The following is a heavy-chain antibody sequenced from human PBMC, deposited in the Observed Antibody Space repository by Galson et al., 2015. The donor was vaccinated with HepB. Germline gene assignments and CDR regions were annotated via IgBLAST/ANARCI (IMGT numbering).Heavy chain of an antibody. CDR1: GFIFRHHA. V-gene: IGHV3-23*01. D-gene: IGHD3-16*01. J-gene: IGHJ5*02. CDR3: VKEGSWFGGDWFDP. CDR2: LNGRGSTR. Sequence: SLRLSCAGSGFIFRHHAMAWLRQAPGTGLEWVSGLNGRGSTRSYSDAVKGRFSISRDNSGDTVFLQMDNLRAEDTAVYYCVKEGSWFGGDWFDPWGQGALVTVS.